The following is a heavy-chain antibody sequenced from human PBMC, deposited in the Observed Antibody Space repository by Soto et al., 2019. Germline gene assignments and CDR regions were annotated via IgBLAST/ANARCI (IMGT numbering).Heavy chain of an antibody. Sequence: QVQLVQSGAEVKKPGASVKVSCKASGYTFTSYGISWVRQAPGQGLEWMGWISAYNGNTKYAQNLQGRVTMTTDTSTSTASAERRSLRSDDTAVYYCASDQAMAQFDYWGQGTLVTVSS. V-gene: IGHV1-18*01. CDR2: ISAYNGNT. CDR1: GYTFTSYG. CDR3: ASDQAMAQFDY. D-gene: IGHD5-18*01. J-gene: IGHJ4*02.